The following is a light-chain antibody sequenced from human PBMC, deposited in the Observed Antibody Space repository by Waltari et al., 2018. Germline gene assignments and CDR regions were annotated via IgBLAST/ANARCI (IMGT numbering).Light chain of an antibody. CDR1: QRVTSIS. CDR2: GTS. Sequence: EIVLTQSQGTLSLSPGERATLSCRASQRVTSISLSWYQQKLGQAPRLLIYGTSSRATVTPDRFSGSGSGTDFTLTISRLEPEDVAVYYCQQYDGEVVTFGGGTKVEI. J-gene: IGKJ4*01. V-gene: IGKV3-20*01. CDR3: QQYDGEVVT.